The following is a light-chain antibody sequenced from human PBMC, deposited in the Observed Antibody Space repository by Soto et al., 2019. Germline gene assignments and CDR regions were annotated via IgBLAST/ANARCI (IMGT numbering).Light chain of an antibody. CDR1: QGIVNY. J-gene: IGKJ4*01. Sequence: DIQLTQAAAFLSASVGDRVTITCRASQGIVNYLAWYQQRPGTAPKLLIYAASTLLHGVPSRFSGSGSGTQFTLTISSLQPEDFATYYCQQLNIYPLTFGGGTKVDIK. V-gene: IGKV1-9*01. CDR2: AAS. CDR3: QQLNIYPLT.